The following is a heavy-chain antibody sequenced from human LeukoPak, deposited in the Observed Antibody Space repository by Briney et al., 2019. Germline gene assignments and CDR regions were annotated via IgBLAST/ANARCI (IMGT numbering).Heavy chain of an antibody. D-gene: IGHD2-2*03. J-gene: IGHJ6*03. CDR2: ISGSGGST. V-gene: IGHV3-23*01. CDR3: AKGGYCSSTSCYFKHYYYMDV. CDR1: GFTFSSYA. Sequence: GGSLRLSCAASGFTFSSYAMSWVRRAPGKGLEWVSAISGSGGSTYYADSVKGRFTISRDNSKNTLYLQMNSLRAEDTAVYYCAKGGYCSSTSCYFKHYYYMDVWGKGTTVTVSS.